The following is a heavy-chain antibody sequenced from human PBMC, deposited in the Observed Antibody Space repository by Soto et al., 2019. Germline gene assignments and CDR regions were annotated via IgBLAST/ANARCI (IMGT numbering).Heavy chain of an antibody. CDR3: ARDEGGYDILTGYYKAHNFDQ. V-gene: IGHV1-18*01. J-gene: IGHJ4*02. CDR1: GYTFGHFY. D-gene: IGHD3-9*01. CDR2: ISPHNRNT. Sequence: ASVKVSCKASGYTFGHFYITWVRQAPGQGLEWMGAISPHNRNTNYAEKFRGRVTMTTDTSTTTAYMELRSLRSDDTAVYYCARDEGGYDILTGYYKAHNFDQSRQGALVTVSS.